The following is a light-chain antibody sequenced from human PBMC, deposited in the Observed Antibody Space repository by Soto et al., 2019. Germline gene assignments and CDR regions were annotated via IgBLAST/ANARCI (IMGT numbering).Light chain of an antibody. CDR2: ENN. Sequence: QSVLTQPPSVSAAPGQRVTIYCSGSSSNIGNNYVSWYQQLPGTAPKLLIYENNKRPSGIPDRFSGSKSGTSATLGITGLQTGDEADYYCGTWDSSLSAVVVGGGTKLTVL. CDR3: GTWDSSLSAVV. V-gene: IGLV1-51*02. J-gene: IGLJ2*01. CDR1: SSNIGNNY.